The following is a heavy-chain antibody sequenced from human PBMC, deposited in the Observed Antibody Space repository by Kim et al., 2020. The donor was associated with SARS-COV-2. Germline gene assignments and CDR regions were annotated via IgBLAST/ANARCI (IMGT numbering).Heavy chain of an antibody. CDR2: MSNSGNS. V-gene: IGHV4-59*08. CDR3: ARQKGRGTLDY. CDR1: GGSISPYF. Sequence: SETLSLTCTVSGGSISPYFWNWIRQPPGKGLEWIGYMSNSGNSNYNPSLKSRVTISVDTSKNHFSLKLSSVTAADTAVYYCARQKGRGTLDYWGQGILVTVSS. D-gene: IGHD1-1*01. J-gene: IGHJ4*02.